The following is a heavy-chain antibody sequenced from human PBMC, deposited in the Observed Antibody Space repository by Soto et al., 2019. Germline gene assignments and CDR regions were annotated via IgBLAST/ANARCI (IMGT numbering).Heavy chain of an antibody. V-gene: IGHV3-23*01. CDR1: GFTFSSYA. J-gene: IGHJ6*02. D-gene: IGHD2-15*01. Sequence: EVQLLESGGGLVQPGGSLRLSCAASGFTFSSYAMSWVRQAPGKGLEWVSAISGSGGSTYYADSVKGRFTISRDNSKNMQDLQMNSLGGDDTVIDYCAKEGGWHHHCSGGSCYPESYGMDVWGQGTTVPVSS. CDR2: ISGSGGST. CDR3: AKEGGWHHHCSGGSCYPESYGMDV.